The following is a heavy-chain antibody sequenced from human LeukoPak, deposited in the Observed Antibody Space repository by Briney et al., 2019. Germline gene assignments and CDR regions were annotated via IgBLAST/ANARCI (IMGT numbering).Heavy chain of an antibody. CDR1: GFTFSSYW. CDR3: ARGAMVTCAY. D-gene: IGHD4-17*01. Sequence: GGSLRLSCVASGFTFSSYWMSWVRKAPGKGLEWVANIKEDGSEKNYVDSVKGRFTISRDNAKNSLYLQMNSLRAEDTAVYYCARGAMVTCAYWGQGTLVTVSS. CDR2: IKEDGSEK. J-gene: IGHJ4*02. V-gene: IGHV3-7*01.